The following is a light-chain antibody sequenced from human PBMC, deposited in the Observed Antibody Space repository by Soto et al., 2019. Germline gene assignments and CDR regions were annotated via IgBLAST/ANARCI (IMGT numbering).Light chain of an antibody. J-gene: IGKJ2*01. CDR3: QQYDSLPST. Sequence: EIQMTQSPSSLSASLGDRVTITCQASQDINDYSNWYQQKPGKAPMLLIYGASFLEVGVPSRFSGSGSGTHFTLTISSLQPEDVATYYCQQYDSLPSTFGQGTMLEIK. CDR1: QDINDY. V-gene: IGKV1-33*01. CDR2: GAS.